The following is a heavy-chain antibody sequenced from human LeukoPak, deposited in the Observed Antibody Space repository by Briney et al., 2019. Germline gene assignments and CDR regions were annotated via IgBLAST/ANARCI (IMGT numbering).Heavy chain of an antibody. CDR2: ISGRSDST. Sequence: PGGYLRLSRAASGFTFSSYAMTWVRQAPGKGLEWVSGISGRSDSTYYADSVKGRFIISRDNSKNTLYLQMNSLTAEDTAIYYCAKVDIVGSRKPGMDVWGQGTTVTVSS. CDR1: GFTFSSYA. V-gene: IGHV3-23*01. J-gene: IGHJ6*02. CDR3: AKVDIVGSRKPGMDV. D-gene: IGHD2-21*01.